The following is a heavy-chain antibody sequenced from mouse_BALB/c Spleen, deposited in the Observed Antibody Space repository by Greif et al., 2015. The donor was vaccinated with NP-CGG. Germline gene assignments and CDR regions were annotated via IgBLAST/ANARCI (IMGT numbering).Heavy chain of an antibody. J-gene: IGHJ2*01. D-gene: IGHD4-1*01. V-gene: IGHV1S81*02. CDR1: GYTFTSYW. CDR2: INPSNGRT. Sequence: QVQLQQSGAELVKPGASVKLSCKASGYTFTSYWMHWVRQRPGQGLEWIGEINPSNGRTNYNEKFKSKATLTVDKSSSTAYMQLSSLTSEDSAVYYCARTGSDYWGQGTTLTVSS. CDR3: ARTGSDY.